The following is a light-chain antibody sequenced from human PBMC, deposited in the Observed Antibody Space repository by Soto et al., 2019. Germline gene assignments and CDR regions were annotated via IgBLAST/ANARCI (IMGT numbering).Light chain of an antibody. CDR1: RSVSSN. V-gene: IGKV3-15*01. CDR3: QQYNNWPAWT. CDR2: GAS. J-gene: IGKJ1*01. Sequence: VLTQSAATLSVSPGERATLSCRASRSVSSNLAWYQQKPGQAPRLLIYGASTRATGIPARFSGSGSGTEFTLTISSLQSEDFAVYYCQQYNNWPAWTFGQGTKV.